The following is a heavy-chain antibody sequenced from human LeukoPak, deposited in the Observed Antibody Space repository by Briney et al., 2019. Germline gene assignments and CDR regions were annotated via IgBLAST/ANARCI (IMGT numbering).Heavy chain of an antibody. CDR1: GLTFSGSA. CDR2: IRSKANSYAT. V-gene: IGHV3-73*01. CDR3: TRHLVSLRGYYYYMDV. Sequence: TGGSLRLSCAASGLTFSGSAMHWVRKASGKGLEWVGRIRSKANSYATAYAASVKGRFTISRDDSKNTAYLQMNSLKTEDTAVYYCTRHLVSLRGYYYYMDVWGKGTTVTVSS. D-gene: IGHD3-16*01. J-gene: IGHJ6*03.